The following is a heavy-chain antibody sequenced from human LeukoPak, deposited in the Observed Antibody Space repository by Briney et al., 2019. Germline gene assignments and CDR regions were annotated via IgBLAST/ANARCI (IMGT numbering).Heavy chain of an antibody. Sequence: PSETLSLTCTVSGDSISSYYWSWIRQPPGKGLEWIGYIHYSGATNHNPSLKGRVTIPVDTSKNQFSLKLTSVTAADTAVYYCARGIYSGYDRSFDSWGQGTLVTVSS. V-gene: IGHV4-59*01. J-gene: IGHJ4*02. CDR2: IHYSGAT. CDR3: ARGIYSGYDRSFDS. D-gene: IGHD5-12*01. CDR1: GDSISSYY.